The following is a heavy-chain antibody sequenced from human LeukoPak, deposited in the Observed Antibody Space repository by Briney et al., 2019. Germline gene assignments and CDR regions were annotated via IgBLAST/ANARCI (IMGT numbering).Heavy chain of an antibody. CDR2: IKSETDGGTT. Sequence: GGSLSLSCAASGFTFNIAWMTWVRPAPGKGREWVGRIKSETDGGTTDYAAPVKSRFTISRDDSKTTLYLQMNSLKSEDSAMYYCVTSSSGHDFLFDYWGQGTLVSVSS. CDR1: GFTFNIAW. V-gene: IGHV3-15*01. CDR3: VTSSSGHDFLFDY. J-gene: IGHJ4*02. D-gene: IGHD3-3*01.